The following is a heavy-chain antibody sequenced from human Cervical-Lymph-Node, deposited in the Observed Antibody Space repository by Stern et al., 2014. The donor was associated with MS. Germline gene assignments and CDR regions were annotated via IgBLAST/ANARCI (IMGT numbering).Heavy chain of an antibody. CDR3: AKDRYDLSYYFAN. CDR2: IAYDGSDK. J-gene: IGHJ4*02. V-gene: IGHV3-30*18. Sequence: VHLVESGGGVVQPGRSLRLSCAASGFNFSSSGMHWVRQAPGKGLEWVGIIAYDGSDKYYQDSLKGRVTVSRDNSKNTVYLQLNSLRPEDTALYYCAKDRYDLSYYFANWGQGVLVIVST. CDR1: GFNFSSSG. D-gene: IGHD3-16*02.